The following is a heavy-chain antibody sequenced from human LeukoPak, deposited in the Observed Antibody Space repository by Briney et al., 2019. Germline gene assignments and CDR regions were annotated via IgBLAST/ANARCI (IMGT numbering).Heavy chain of an antibody. Sequence: SETLSLTCTVSGGSISSYYWSWIRQPPGKELEWIGYIYYSGSTNYNPSLKSRVTISVDTSKNQFSLKLSSVTAADTAVYYCARVLGSFYPFYYYYGMDVWGQGTTVTVSS. CDR3: ARVLGSFYPFYYYYGMDV. D-gene: IGHD2-15*01. J-gene: IGHJ6*02. CDR2: IYYSGST. CDR1: GGSISSYY. V-gene: IGHV4-59*08.